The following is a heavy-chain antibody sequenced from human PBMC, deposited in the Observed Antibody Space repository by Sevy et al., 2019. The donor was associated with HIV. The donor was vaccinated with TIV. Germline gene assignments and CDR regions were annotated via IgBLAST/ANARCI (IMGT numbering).Heavy chain of an antibody. Sequence: GGSLRLSCAASGFNFRTYNMNWVRQAPGKGLEWVSSVSSSSSYIYYEDSVKSRLTISRDNAKTSLYLQMKSLRAEDTAVYYCARDYVLPATIDYYHYGMDVRGQGTTVTVTS. CDR2: VSSSSSYI. CDR1: GFNFRTYN. J-gene: IGHJ6*02. CDR3: ARDYVLPATIDYYHYGMDV. D-gene: IGHD2-2*01. V-gene: IGHV3-21*01.